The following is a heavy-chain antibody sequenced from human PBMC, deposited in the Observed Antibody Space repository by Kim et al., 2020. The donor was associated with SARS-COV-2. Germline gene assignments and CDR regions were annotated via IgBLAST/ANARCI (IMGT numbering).Heavy chain of an antibody. CDR2: FSSGSGGLT. CDR3: AKDYRSGYSGYDIGD. CDR1: GFTFINYA. V-gene: IGHV3-23*01. D-gene: IGHD5-12*01. Sequence: GGSLRLSCTASGFTFINYAMSLVRQAPGKGLEWVSAFSSGSGGLTYYADSVKGRFTISRDNSKNTLYLQMNNLRAEDTAVYYCAKDYRSGYSGYDIGDWGQGTLVTVSS. J-gene: IGHJ4*02.